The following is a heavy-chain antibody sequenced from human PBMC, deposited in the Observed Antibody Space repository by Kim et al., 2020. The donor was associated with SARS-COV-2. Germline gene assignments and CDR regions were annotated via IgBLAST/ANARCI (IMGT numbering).Heavy chain of an antibody. CDR3: VRTAYCSSATCYRGWVDS. CDR1: GGSISSSSYY. J-gene: IGHJ5*01. D-gene: IGHD2-2*02. CDR2: IYYTGST. V-gene: IGHV4-39*01. Sequence: SETLSHTCLVSGGSISSSSYYWGWMRQPPGKGLEWIASIYYTGSTYYNPSLKSRVTISVDTSKNQFSLKLTSVIAADTAVYYCVRTAYCSSATCYRGWVDSWGQGTLVTVSS.